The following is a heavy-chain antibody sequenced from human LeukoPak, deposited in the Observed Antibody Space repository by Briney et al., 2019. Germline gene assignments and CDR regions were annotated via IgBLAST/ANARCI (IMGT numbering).Heavy chain of an antibody. Sequence: GGSLRLSCAASGFTFSNFGMHWVRQAPGKGLEWVAFIRFDGTSEFYADSVKARFTISRDNSQNTVSLQLNNLRAEDTAVYYCARRSGIAVAGAFDYWGQGTLVTVSS. V-gene: IGHV3-30*02. CDR2: IRFDGTSE. CDR1: GFTFSNFG. J-gene: IGHJ4*02. CDR3: ARRSGIAVAGAFDY. D-gene: IGHD6-19*01.